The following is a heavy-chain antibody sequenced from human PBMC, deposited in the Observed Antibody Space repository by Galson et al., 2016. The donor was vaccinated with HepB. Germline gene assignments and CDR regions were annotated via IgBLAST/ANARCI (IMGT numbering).Heavy chain of an antibody. D-gene: IGHD2-21*02. CDR2: ISSSSGFT. CDR3: AREDCAGDCVPTSFDH. V-gene: IGHV3-11*06. Sequence: SLRLSCAASGFTLSDYYVNWIRQAPGKGLEWVSYISSSSGFTNYADSVKGRFTISRDNPKNSLYLQMNSLSAEDAAVYFCAREDCAGDCVPTSFDHWGQGTLVSVSS. J-gene: IGHJ1*01. CDR1: GFTLSDYY.